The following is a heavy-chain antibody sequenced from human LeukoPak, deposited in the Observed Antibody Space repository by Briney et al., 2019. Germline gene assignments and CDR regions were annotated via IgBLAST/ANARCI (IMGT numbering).Heavy chain of an antibody. V-gene: IGHV1-2*06. CDR2: INPNSGGT. J-gene: IGHJ4*02. CDR3: ARDKYYDYVWGSYRPDY. CDR1: GYTFTGYY. Sequence: ASVKVSCKASGYTFTGYYMHWVRRAPGQGLEWMGRINPNSGGTNYAQKFQGRVTMTRDTSISTAYMELSRLRYDDTAVYYCARDKYYDYVWGSYRPDYWGQGTLVTVSS. D-gene: IGHD3-16*02.